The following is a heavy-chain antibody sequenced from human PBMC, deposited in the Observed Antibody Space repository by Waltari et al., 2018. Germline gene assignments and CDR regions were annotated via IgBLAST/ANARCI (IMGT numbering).Heavy chain of an antibody. CDR1: GGSISSGSYY. J-gene: IGHJ3*02. D-gene: IGHD4-17*01. Sequence: QVQLQESGPGLVKPSQTLSLTCPVPGGSISSGSYYWSWIRPPAGKGLEWIGYIYTSGSTNYNPSLKSRVTISVDTSKNQFSLKLSSVTAADTAVYYCARDPSYGDYEGGAFDIWGQGTMVTVSS. CDR3: ARDPSYGDYEGGAFDI. V-gene: IGHV4-61*09. CDR2: IYTSGST.